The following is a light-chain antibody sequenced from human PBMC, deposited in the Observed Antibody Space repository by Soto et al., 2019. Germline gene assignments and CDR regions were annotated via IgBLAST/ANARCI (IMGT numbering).Light chain of an antibody. CDR3: QQLSNWHPSFT. CDR1: QRVSSY. CDR2: DAS. J-gene: IGKJ3*01. Sequence: EIVVTQSPATLSLSPGERATISCRASQRVSSYLAWYQQKPGQAPRLLIYDASNRATGIPARFSGSGSGTDCTLTISSLEPEDFAVYYCQQLSNWHPSFTVGPGTKVDI. V-gene: IGKV3-11*01.